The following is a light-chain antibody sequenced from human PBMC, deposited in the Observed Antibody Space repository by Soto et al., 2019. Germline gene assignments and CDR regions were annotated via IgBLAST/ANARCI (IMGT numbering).Light chain of an antibody. J-gene: IGKJ1*01. CDR1: QDIADY. CDR2: AAS. CDR3: QNYTSAPWT. V-gene: IGKV1-27*01. Sequence: EITMSMSPSAVSACVGDRVTITFRASQDIADYLAWYQQKPGQVPNLLIYAASTLESGVPSRFTGSGSGTDFTLTITGLQPEDFATYYCQNYTSAPWTVARGTNVDI.